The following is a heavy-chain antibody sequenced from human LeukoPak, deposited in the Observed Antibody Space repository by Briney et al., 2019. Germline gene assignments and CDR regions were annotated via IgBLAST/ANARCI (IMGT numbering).Heavy chain of an antibody. D-gene: IGHD3-22*01. J-gene: IGHJ4*02. V-gene: IGHV3-23*01. CDR1: GFTFSSYA. CDR2: ISGSGGST. CDR3: ASFTYYYDSSGLLPSVFDY. Sequence: GGSLRLSCAASGFTFSSYAMSWVRQAPGKGLEWVSAISGSGGSTYYADSVKGRFTISRDNSKNTLYLQMNSLRAEDTAVYYCASFTYYYDSSGLLPSVFDYWGQGTLVTVSS.